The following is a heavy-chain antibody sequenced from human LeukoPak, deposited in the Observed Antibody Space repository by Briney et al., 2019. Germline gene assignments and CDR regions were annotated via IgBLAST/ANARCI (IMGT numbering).Heavy chain of an antibody. V-gene: IGHV3-9*03. Sequence: GGSLRLSRAASGFTFDDYAMHWVRQAPGKGLEWVSVITWNSDRKGYADSVKGRFTISRDNAKNSLYPQMSSLRAEDMAVYYCAKAGGSGYYNDAFDIWGQGTMVTVSS. CDR1: GFTFDDYA. J-gene: IGHJ3*02. CDR3: AKAGGSGYYNDAFDI. D-gene: IGHD3-22*01. CDR2: ITWNSDRK.